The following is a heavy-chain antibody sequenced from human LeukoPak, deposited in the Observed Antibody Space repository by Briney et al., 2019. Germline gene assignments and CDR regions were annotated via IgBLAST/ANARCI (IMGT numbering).Heavy chain of an antibody. V-gene: IGHV3-21*04. Sequence: PGGSLRLSCAASGFTFSTSPMNWVRQAPGKGLEWVSSISSSSSYIYYADSVKGRFTISRDNAKNSLYLQMNSLSAEDTALYYCAKSGQQLVRGFFDYWGQGSLVTVSS. J-gene: IGHJ4*02. CDR2: ISSSSSYI. CDR3: AKSGQQLVRGFFDY. D-gene: IGHD6-13*01. CDR1: GFTFSTSP.